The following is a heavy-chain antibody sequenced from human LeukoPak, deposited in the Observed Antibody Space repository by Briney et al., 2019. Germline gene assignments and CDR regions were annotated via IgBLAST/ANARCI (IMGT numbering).Heavy chain of an antibody. V-gene: IGHV4-34*01. CDR3: ARWGLGRSPNWFDP. J-gene: IGHJ5*02. D-gene: IGHD3-16*01. CDR1: GGSFSGYY. Sequence: SEPLSLTCAVYGGSFSGYYWSWIRQPPGKGLEWIGEINHSGSTNYNPSLKSRVTISVDTSKNQFSLKLSSVTAADTAVYYCARWGLGRSPNWFDPWGQGTLVTVSS. CDR2: INHSGST.